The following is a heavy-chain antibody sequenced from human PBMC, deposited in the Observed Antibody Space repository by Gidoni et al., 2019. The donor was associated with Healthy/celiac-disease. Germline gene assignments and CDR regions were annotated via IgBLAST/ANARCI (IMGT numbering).Heavy chain of an antibody. CDR1: GGSFSGYY. Sequence: QVQLQQWGAGLLQPSETLSLTSAVYGGSFSGYYWSWIRQPPGKGLEWIGEINHSGSTNYNPSLKSRVTISVDTSKNQFSLKLSSVTAADTAVYCCARGRYDFWSGPSHYFDYWGQGTLVTVSS. CDR2: INHSGST. CDR3: ARGRYDFWSGPSHYFDY. D-gene: IGHD3-3*01. V-gene: IGHV4-34*01. J-gene: IGHJ4*02.